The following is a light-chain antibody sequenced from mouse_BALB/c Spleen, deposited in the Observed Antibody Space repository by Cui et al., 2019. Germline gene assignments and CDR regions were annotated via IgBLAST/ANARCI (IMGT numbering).Light chain of an antibody. CDR2: LTS. CDR1: SSVSY. V-gene: IGKV4-68*01. Sequence: IALTQSPAPISASPGEKVTMTCSASSSVSYMYWYQQKPRSSPKPWIYLTSNLASGVPARFSGSGSGTSYSLTISSMEAEDAATYYCQQWSSNLTFGAGTKLELK. J-gene: IGKJ5*01. CDR3: QQWSSNLT.